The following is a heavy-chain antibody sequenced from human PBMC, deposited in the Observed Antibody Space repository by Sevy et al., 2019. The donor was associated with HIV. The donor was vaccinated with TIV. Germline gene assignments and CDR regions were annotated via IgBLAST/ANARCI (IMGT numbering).Heavy chain of an antibody. J-gene: IGHJ6*02. V-gene: IGHV3-9*01. D-gene: IGHD6-6*01. CDR3: AKDNRPATMSNSSYYYYYGMDV. CDR2: ISWNSVSL. CDR1: GFSFGDYA. Sequence: GGSLRLSCAASGFSFGDYAMHWVRQAPGKGLKSVSGISWNSVSLDYADSVKGRFTISRDNAKNSLFLQMNRLRSEDTALYYCAKDNRPATMSNSSYYYYYGMDVWGQGTTVTVSS.